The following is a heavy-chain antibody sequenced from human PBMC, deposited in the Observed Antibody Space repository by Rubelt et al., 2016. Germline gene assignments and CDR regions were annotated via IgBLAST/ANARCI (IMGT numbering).Heavy chain of an antibody. CDR2: ISWDSDYI. D-gene: IGHD5-18*01. CDR1: GFKFDDYA. Sequence: EVQLVESGGGLVQPGWSLRLSCAASGFKFDDYAMHWVRQAPGKGLEWVSGISWDSDYIYYADSVKGRFTISRDNARKSLYLHINSLRPGDTALYYCAKGDAMVLPIDHWGQGTLVTVSS. CDR3: AKGDAMVLPIDH. J-gene: IGHJ4*02. V-gene: IGHV3-9*01.